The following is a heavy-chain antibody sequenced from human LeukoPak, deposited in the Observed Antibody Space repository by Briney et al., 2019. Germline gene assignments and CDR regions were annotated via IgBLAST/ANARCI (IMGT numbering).Heavy chain of an antibody. V-gene: IGHV3-11*01. Sequence: GGSLRLSCAASGFTFSDYYMSWIRQAPGKGLEWVSYISSSGSTIYYADSVKGRFTISRDNAKTSLFLQMNGLRAEDTALYYCAKDVGSGSYYLRSPGIDDWGQGTLVTVSS. CDR3: AKDVGSGSYYLRSPGIDD. J-gene: IGHJ4*02. CDR2: ISSSGSTI. D-gene: IGHD3-10*01. CDR1: GFTFSDYY.